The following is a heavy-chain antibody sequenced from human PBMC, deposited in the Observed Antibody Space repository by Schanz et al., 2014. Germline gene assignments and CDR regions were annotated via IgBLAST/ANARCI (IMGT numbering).Heavy chain of an antibody. CDR1: GFTFSNYW. Sequence: EVQLVESGGGLVQPGGSLRLSCAASGFTFSNYWMHWVRQAPGKGLVWVSRINGDGSRTAYADSVKGRFTISRDNAKNTLYLQMNTLRAEDTAVYYCARKMKVGVYGGKGHESLDIWDQGTMVTVSS. CDR2: INGDGSRT. CDR3: ARKMKVGVYGGKGHESLDI. V-gene: IGHV3-74*02. J-gene: IGHJ3*02. D-gene: IGHD3-22*01.